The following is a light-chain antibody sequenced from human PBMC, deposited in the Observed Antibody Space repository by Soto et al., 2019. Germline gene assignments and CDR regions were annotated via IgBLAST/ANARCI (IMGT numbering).Light chain of an antibody. V-gene: IGLV2-23*02. CDR2: EVS. Sequence: QSVLTQPASVSESPGQSITISCTGTSSDVGIYSLVSWYQQHPGKAPKLMIFEVSKRPSGVSNRFSGSKSGSTASLTISGLQAEDEADYYCCSYAGSITWVFGGGTKLTVL. CDR1: SSDVGIYSL. CDR3: CSYAGSITWV. J-gene: IGLJ3*02.